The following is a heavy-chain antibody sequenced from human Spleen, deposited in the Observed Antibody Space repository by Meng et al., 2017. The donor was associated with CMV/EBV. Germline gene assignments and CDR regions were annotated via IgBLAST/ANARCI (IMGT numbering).Heavy chain of an antibody. CDR2: ISAYNGNT. J-gene: IGHJ6*02. CDR3: ARSNLYSRSSKYYYYGMDV. D-gene: IGHD6-6*01. CDR1: GYTFTSYG. V-gene: IGHV1-18*01. Sequence: ASVKVSCKASGYTFTSYGISWVRQAPGQGLEWMGWISAYNGNTNYAQKLQGRVTMTTDTSTSTAYMELRSLRSDDTAVYYCARSNLYSRSSKYYYYGMDVWGQGTTVTVSS.